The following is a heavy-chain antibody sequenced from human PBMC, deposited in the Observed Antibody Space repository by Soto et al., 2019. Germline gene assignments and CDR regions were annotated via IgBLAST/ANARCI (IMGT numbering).Heavy chain of an antibody. CDR3: ARVHDSSGYYDY. CDR1: GYTFTSYA. V-gene: IGHV1-3*01. Sequence: ASVKVSCKASGYTFTSYAMHWVRQAPGQRLEWMGWINAGNGNTKYSQKFQGRVTITRDTSASTAYMELSSLRSEDTAVYYCARVHDSSGYYDYWGQGTRVTVSS. CDR2: INAGNGNT. D-gene: IGHD3-22*01. J-gene: IGHJ4*02.